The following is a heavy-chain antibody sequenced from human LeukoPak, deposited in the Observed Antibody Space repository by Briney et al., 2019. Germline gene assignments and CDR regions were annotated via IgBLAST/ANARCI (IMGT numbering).Heavy chain of an antibody. D-gene: IGHD2-2*01. J-gene: IGHJ6*01. CDR1: GGSFSGYY. V-gene: IGHV4-34*01. CDR2: IYHSGGT. CDR3: ARRPFVVVPAVTRARDYYYGMDV. Sequence: SETLSLTCAVYGGSFSGYYWSWIRQPPGKGLEWIGEIYHSGGTNYNPSLKSRVTISVDKSKNQFSLKLSSVTAADTAVYYCARRPFVVVPAVTRARDYYYGMDVWGHGTTVTVSS.